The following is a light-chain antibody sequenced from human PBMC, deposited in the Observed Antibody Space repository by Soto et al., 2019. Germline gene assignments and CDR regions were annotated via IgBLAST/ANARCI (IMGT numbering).Light chain of an antibody. CDR3: QQYHIYSWT. V-gene: IGKV1-5*03. Sequence: DIQMTQSHSTLSASVGDRVTITCRASQDIGTWLAWYQQKPEKAPKVLIYRASHLESGVPSRFSASGSGTEFSLTINSLQADDFATYYCQQYHIYSWTFGQGTKVDIK. J-gene: IGKJ1*01. CDR1: QDIGTW. CDR2: RAS.